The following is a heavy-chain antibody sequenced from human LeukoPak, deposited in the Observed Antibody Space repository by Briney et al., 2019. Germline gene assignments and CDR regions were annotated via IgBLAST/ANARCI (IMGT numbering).Heavy chain of an antibody. V-gene: IGHV3-21*01. CDR3: ARSDFEL. J-gene: IGHJ5*02. CDR1: GFTCNTYT. Sequence: GGSLRLSCAASGFTCNTYTMNWVRQAPGKGLEWVSSISSSSSYIYYADSMKGRFTISRDNAKNSLYLQMNSLRAEDTAMYYCARSDFELWGQGTLVTVSS. CDR2: ISSSSSYI. D-gene: IGHD2-21*02.